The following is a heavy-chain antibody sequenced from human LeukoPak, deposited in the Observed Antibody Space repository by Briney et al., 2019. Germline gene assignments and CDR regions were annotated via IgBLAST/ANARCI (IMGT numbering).Heavy chain of an antibody. J-gene: IGHJ4*02. CDR2: INHSGST. V-gene: IGHV4-34*01. CDR1: GGSFSGYY. D-gene: IGHD3-10*01. CDR3: ARAWGSITMVRGPFDY. Sequence: SETLSLTCAVYGGSFSGYYWSWIRQPPGKGLKWIGEINHSGSTNYNPSLKSRVTISVDTSKNQFSLKLSSVTAADTAVYYCARAWGSITMVRGPFDYWGQGTLVTVSS.